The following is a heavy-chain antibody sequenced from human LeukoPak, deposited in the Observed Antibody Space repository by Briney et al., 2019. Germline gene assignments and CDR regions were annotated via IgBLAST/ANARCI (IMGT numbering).Heavy chain of an antibody. J-gene: IGHJ4*02. CDR3: ARAGNYCGGDCYSHPPDY. CDR2: IYYSGST. V-gene: IGHV4-30-4*08. CDR1: GGSISSGDYY. Sequence: SQTLSLTCTVSGGSISSGDYYWSWIRQPPGKGLEWIVYIYYSGSTYYNPSLKSRVTISVDTSKNQFSLKLSSVTAADTAVYYCARAGNYCGGDCYSHPPDYGGQGTLVTVSS. D-gene: IGHD2-21*01.